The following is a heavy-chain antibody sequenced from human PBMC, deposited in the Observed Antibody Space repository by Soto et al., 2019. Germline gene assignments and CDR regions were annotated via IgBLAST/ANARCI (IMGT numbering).Heavy chain of an antibody. V-gene: IGHV3-33*01. Sequence: QVQLMESGGGVVQPGRSLRLSCAASGFTFSSYGMHWVRQAPGKGLEWVAVIWYDGSNKNYADSVKGRFTISRDNSKNTQYLEMSSLRAEDTAVYYCARERDFCDYWFDYWGQGTLVTVSS. CDR3: ARERDFCDYWFDY. J-gene: IGHJ4*02. D-gene: IGHD4-17*01. CDR2: IWYDGSNK. CDR1: GFTFSSYG.